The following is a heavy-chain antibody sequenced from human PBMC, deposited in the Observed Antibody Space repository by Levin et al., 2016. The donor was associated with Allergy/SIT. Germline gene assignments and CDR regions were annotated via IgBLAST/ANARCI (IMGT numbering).Heavy chain of an antibody. CDR3: ARHHPIGYCSSTSCYPWFDP. Sequence: WIRQPPGKGLEWIGSIYYSGSTYYNPSLKSRVTISVDTSKNQFSLKLSSVTAADTAVYYCARHHPIGYCSSTSCYPWFDPWGQGTLVTVSS. D-gene: IGHD2-2*01. J-gene: IGHJ5*02. V-gene: IGHV4-39*01. CDR2: IYYSGST.